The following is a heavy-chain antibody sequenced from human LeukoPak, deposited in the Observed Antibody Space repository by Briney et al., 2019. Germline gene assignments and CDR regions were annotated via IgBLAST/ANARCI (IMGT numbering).Heavy chain of an antibody. V-gene: IGHV1-8*01. CDR2: MNPNSGNT. Sequence: GASVKVSCKASGYTFTTYDMNWVRQATGQGLEWMGWMNPNSGNTGYAQKFQGRVTMTRNTSMSTAYMELNSLRSEDTAVYYCARANYYGSGKRDLDYWGQGTLVTVSS. D-gene: IGHD3-10*01. J-gene: IGHJ4*02. CDR1: GYTFTTYD. CDR3: ARANYYGSGKRDLDY.